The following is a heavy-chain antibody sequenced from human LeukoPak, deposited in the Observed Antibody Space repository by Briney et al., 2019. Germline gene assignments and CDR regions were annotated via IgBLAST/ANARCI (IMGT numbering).Heavy chain of an antibody. CDR3: ARDGSSGYVDY. CDR2: ISSSSSYI. CDR1: GFTFSSYS. D-gene: IGHD3-22*01. V-gene: IGHV3-21*01. J-gene: IGHJ4*02. Sequence: PGGSLRLSCAASGFTFSSYSMNWVRQAPGKGLEWVSSISSSSSYIYYADSVKGRFTIHRDNAKNSLYLQMNSLRAEDTAVYYCARDGSSGYVDYWGQGTLVTVSS.